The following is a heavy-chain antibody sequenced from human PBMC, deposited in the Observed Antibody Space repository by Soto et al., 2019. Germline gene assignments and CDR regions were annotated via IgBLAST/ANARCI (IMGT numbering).Heavy chain of an antibody. CDR3: GEAQFYVVACSTFDY. D-gene: IGHD2-2*01. CDR1: GYSISSGSY. CDR2: IYHGGTT. V-gene: IGHV4-38-2*02. Sequence: SETLSLTCTVSGYSISSGSYWGWIRQPPGKGPEWIASIYHGGTTFYNPSLRSRVTVSVDKSNNQFSLKLRSVTAADTAVYYLGEAQFYVVACSTFDYWGHGTLVTVSS. J-gene: IGHJ4*01.